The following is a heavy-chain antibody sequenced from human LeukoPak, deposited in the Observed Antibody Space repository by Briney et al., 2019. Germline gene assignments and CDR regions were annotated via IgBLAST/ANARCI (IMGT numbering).Heavy chain of an antibody. CDR1: GFTFSDYA. V-gene: IGHV3-23*01. CDR3: AKDPYNYGSGSLYFDY. D-gene: IGHD3-10*01. CDR2: IIASGRDT. J-gene: IGHJ4*02. Sequence: GGSLRLSCAASGFTFSDYAMHWVRQAPGKGLEWVSGIIASGRDTYYADSVKGRFTISRDNSKNTLYLQMNSLRAEDTAVYYCAKDPYNYGSGSLYFDYWGQGTLVTVSS.